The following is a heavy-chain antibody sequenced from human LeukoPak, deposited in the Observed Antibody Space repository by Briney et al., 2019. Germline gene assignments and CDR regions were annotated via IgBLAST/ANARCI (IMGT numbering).Heavy chain of an antibody. V-gene: IGHV1-69*13. CDR3: ARRAVAALGAFDI. CDR1: GGTFSSYA. CDR2: INPIFGTA. D-gene: IGHD6-19*01. J-gene: IGHJ3*02. Sequence: ASVKVSCKASGGTFSSYAISWVRQAPGQGLEWMGGINPIFGTANYAQKFQGRVTITADESTSTAYMELSSLRSEDTAVYYCARRAVAALGAFDIWGQGTMVTVSS.